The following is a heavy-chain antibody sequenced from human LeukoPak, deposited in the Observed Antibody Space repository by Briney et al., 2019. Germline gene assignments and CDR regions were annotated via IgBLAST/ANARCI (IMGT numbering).Heavy chain of an antibody. Sequence: SETLSLTCAVYGGSFSGYYWSWIRQPPGKGLEWIGEINHSGSTNYNPSLKSRVTISVDTSKNQFSLKLSSVTAADTAVYYCARGSSGGYSYYYYYMDVWGKGTTVTVSS. D-gene: IGHD6-25*01. V-gene: IGHV4-34*01. J-gene: IGHJ6*03. CDR3: ARGSSGGYSYYYYYMDV. CDR1: GGSFSGYY. CDR2: INHSGST.